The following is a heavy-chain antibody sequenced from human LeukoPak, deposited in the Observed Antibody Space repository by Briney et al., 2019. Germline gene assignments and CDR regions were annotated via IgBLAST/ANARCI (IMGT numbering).Heavy chain of an antibody. CDR3: ARESVTAVAGLNY. CDR2: INAGNGNT. V-gene: IGHV1-3*01. D-gene: IGHD6-19*01. J-gene: IGHJ4*02. Sequence: GASVKVSCKASGYIFTSYAMHWVRQAPGQRLEWMGWINAGNGNTKYSQKFQGRVTITRDTSASTAYMELSSLRSEDTAVYYCARESVTAVAGLNYWGQGTLVTVSS. CDR1: GYIFTSYA.